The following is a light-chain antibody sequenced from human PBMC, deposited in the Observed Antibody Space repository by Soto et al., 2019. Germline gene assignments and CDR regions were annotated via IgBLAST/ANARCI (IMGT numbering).Light chain of an antibody. CDR2: DAS. V-gene: IGKV3-11*01. CDR3: QQRSNWPRT. Sequence: EIVLTQSPATLCLSPGERATLPCRASQSVSSYLAWYQQKPGQAPRLLIYDASNRATGIPARFSGSGSGTDFTLTISSLEPEDFAVYYCQQRSNWPRTFGQGTKVDIK. J-gene: IGKJ1*01. CDR1: QSVSSY.